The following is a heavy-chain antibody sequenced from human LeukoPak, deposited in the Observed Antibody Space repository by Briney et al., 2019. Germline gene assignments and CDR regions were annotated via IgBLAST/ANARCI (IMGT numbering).Heavy chain of an antibody. V-gene: IGHV4-4*07. Sequence: PSETLSLTCTVSGDSISSYYWSWIRQPAGKGLEWIGRIYTSGSTNYNPSLKSRVTISVDKSKNQFSLKLSSVTAADTAVYYRARDVAGRDGSLRYFDVWGRGTLVTVSS. CDR1: GDSISSYY. CDR2: IYTSGST. CDR3: ARDVAGRDGSLRYFDV. J-gene: IGHJ2*01. D-gene: IGHD5-24*01.